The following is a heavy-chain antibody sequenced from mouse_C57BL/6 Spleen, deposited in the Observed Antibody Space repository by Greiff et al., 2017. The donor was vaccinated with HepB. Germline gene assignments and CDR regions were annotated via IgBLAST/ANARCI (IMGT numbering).Heavy chain of an antibody. CDR1: GYTFTEYT. V-gene: IGHV1-62-2*01. J-gene: IGHJ4*01. CDR3: ARHEGSRYYYGNGYYAMDY. D-gene: IGHD1-1*01. Sequence: QVQLQQSGAELVKPGASVKLSCKASGYTFTEYTIHWVKQRSGQGLEWIGWFYPGSGSIKYNENFKDKATLTADKSSSTVYMEISSLTSEDSAVYFSARHEGSRYYYGNGYYAMDYWGQGTSVTVSS. CDR2: FYPGSGSI.